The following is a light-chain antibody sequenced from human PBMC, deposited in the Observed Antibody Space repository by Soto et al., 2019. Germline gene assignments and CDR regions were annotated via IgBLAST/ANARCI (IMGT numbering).Light chain of an antibody. CDR1: SSDVGGYNY. CDR2: EVI. J-gene: IGLJ2*01. CDR3: SSYAGSSNPVV. Sequence: QSALTQPPSASGSPGQSVTISCTGTSSDVGGYNYVSWYQQHPGKAPKLMIYEVIMRPSGVPDRFSGSKSGNTASLTVSGLQAEDEADYYCSSYAGSSNPVVFGGVTKLTVL. V-gene: IGLV2-8*01.